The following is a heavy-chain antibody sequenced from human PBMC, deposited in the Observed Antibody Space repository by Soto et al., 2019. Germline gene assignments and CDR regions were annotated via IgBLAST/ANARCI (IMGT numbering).Heavy chain of an antibody. CDR1: GFTFSSYD. CDR2: IGTAGDP. J-gene: IGHJ4*02. CDR3: ARVQWLVGNFDY. D-gene: IGHD6-19*01. Sequence: GGSLRLSCAASGFTFSSYDMHWVRQATGKGLEWVSAIGTAGDPYYPGSVKGRFTISRENAKNSLYLQMNSLRAGDTAVYYCARVQWLVGNFDYWGKGALVTVSS. V-gene: IGHV3-13*05.